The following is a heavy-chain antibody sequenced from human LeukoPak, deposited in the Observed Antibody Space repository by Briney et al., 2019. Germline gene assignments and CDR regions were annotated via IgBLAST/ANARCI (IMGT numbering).Heavy chain of an antibody. Sequence: GGSLRLSCAASRFTFSNYWMTWVRQAPGKGLEWVANIKEDGSKKNYVDSVKGRFTISRDNARNSLYLQMNSLRAEDTAVYYCATPLDYYDSSGYHQGGDWGQGILVTVSS. CDR3: ATPLDYYDSSGYHQGGD. CDR1: RFTFSNYW. D-gene: IGHD3-22*01. CDR2: IKEDGSKK. V-gene: IGHV3-7*03. J-gene: IGHJ4*02.